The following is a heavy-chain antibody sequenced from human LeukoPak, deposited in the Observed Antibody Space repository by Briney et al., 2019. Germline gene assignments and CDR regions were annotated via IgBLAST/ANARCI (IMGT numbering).Heavy chain of an antibody. J-gene: IGHJ4*02. V-gene: IGHV3-48*03. CDR2: ISSTGSAI. D-gene: IGHD3-22*01. Sequence: PGGSLRLSCAGFGFTFRSYEMSWVRQAPGKGLEWISYISSTGSAIYYADSVKGRFTISRDNAKNSLYLQMNSLRAEDTAVYYCPRVFSYYTYSFDYWGQGTLVTVSS. CDR3: PRVFSYYTYSFDY. CDR1: GFTFRSYE.